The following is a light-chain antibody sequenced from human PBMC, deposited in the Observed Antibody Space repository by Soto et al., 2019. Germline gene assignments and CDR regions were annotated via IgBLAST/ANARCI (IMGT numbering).Light chain of an antibody. CDR2: WAS. J-gene: IGKJ1*01. CDR3: QQHKSVPPGK. Sequence: IVMNQSPDSLAMPARDRSSITCKSSQTRSSSTNKNFLAWYQQKPGHPPKLLIYWASTRESGVPDRFSGSGSGTDFILTITSLQPEDVAVYYCQQHKSVPPGKCGQGTTVDIK. CDR1: QTRSSSTNKNF. V-gene: IGKV4-1*01.